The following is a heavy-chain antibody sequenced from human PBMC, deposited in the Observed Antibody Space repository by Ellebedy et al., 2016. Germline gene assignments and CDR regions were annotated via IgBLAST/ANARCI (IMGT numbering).Heavy chain of an antibody. CDR1: GFVFSDYA. V-gene: IGHV3-48*04. D-gene: IGHD7-27*01. CDR2: INGRSAAI. Sequence: GESLKISXEGSGFVFSDYAMNWVRQAPGKGLEWVAYINGRSAAIHYAESVKGRFTISRDNAKNSVYLQMNSLRVDDTAVYYCAKDLPNWANDYWGQGALVTVSS. CDR3: AKDLPNWANDY. J-gene: IGHJ4*02.